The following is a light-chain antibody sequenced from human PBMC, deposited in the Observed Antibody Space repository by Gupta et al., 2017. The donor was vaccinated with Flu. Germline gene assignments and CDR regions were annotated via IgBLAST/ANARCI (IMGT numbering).Light chain of an antibody. CDR1: QSVSSSY. CDR3: QQDCSSRT. CDR2: GAF. V-gene: IGKV3-20*01. Sequence: EIVLTQSPGTLSLSPGERATLSCRASQSVSSSYLAWYQQKPGQAPRLIIYGAFRRATGITDRFSGSGSRKDFILTSSRPEPEDCAAYYGQQDCSSRTFGRGTKVEIK. J-gene: IGKJ4*01.